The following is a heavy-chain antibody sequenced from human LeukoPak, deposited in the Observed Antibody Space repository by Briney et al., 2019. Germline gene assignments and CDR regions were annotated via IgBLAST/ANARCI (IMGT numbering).Heavy chain of an antibody. CDR1: GYTFTGYY. Sequence: GASVKVSCKASGYTFTGYYMHWVRQAPGQGLEWVGWINPNSGGTNYAQKFHGRVTMTRDTSISTAYMELSRLRSDDTAVYYCARSYSGCVGGCKLNLHGQNPEDYYYYYMDVWGKGTTVTISS. D-gene: IGHD5-12*01. CDR3: ARSYSGCVGGCKLNLHGQNPEDYYYYYMDV. V-gene: IGHV1-2*02. J-gene: IGHJ6*03. CDR2: INPNSGGT.